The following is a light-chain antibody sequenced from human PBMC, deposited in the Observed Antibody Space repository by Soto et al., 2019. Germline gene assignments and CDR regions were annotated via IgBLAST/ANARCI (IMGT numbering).Light chain of an antibody. CDR3: QQYNNWPRT. CDR2: GAS. V-gene: IGKV3-15*01. CDR1: QTLRSGY. Sequence: EIVLTQSPGTLSLSPGDRATLSCRASQTLRSGYLAWYQHKPGQAPRLLIYGASTRATGIPARFSGSGSGTEFTLTINSLQSEDFGVYYCQQYNNWPRTFGQGTKVDIK. J-gene: IGKJ1*01.